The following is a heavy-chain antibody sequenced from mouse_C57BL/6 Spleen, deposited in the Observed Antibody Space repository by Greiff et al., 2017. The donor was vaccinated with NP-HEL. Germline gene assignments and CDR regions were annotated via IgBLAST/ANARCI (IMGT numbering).Heavy chain of an antibody. Sequence: VQLQQSGAELVRPGSSVKLSCKASGYTFTSYWMHWVKQRPIQGLEWIGNIDPSDSETHYNQKFKDKATLTVDKSSSTAYMQLSSLTSEDSAVYYSTIYYYGSSLYFDYWGQGTTLTVSS. CDR1: GYTFTSYW. CDR2: IDPSDSET. D-gene: IGHD1-1*01. V-gene: IGHV1-52*01. J-gene: IGHJ2*01. CDR3: TIYYYGSSLYFDY.